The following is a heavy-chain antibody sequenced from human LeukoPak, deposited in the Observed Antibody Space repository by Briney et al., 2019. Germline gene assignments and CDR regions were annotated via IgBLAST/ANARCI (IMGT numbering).Heavy chain of an antibody. V-gene: IGHV4-39*01. CDR2: IYYSGTT. Sequence: SETMSLTCTVSGGSISSSGYYWGWIRQPPGKGLEWIGTIYYSGTTYYNPSLKSRVTISVDTSKNQFSLNLSSVTAADTAVYYCGRQKGNFDYWGQGTLVTVSS. CDR1: GGSISSSGYY. CDR3: GRQKGNFDY. D-gene: IGHD3-10*01. J-gene: IGHJ4*02.